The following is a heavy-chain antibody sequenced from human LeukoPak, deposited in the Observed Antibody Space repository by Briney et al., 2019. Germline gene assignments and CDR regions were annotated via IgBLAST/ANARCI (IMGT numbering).Heavy chain of an antibody. V-gene: IGHV1-69*05. Sequence: SVKVSCKASGGTFSSYAISWVRQAPRQGLEWMGRIIPIFGTANYAQKFQGRVTITTDESTSTAYMELSSLRSEDTAVYYCARGRFLEWLSLPMDVWGKGTTVTVSS. CDR3: ARGRFLEWLSLPMDV. D-gene: IGHD3-3*01. J-gene: IGHJ6*03. CDR2: IIPIFGTA. CDR1: GGTFSSYA.